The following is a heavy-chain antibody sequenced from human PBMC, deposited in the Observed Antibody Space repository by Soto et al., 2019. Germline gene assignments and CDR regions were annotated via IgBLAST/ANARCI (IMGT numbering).Heavy chain of an antibody. CDR2: INHSGST. CDR1: GGSFSGYY. CDR3: ARGQSENWNDEANWFDP. Sequence: KPSETLSLTCAVYGGSFSGYYWSWIRQPPGKGLEWIGEINHSGSTNYNPSLKSRVTISVDTSKNQFSLKLSSVTAADTAVYYCARGQSENWNDEANWFDPWGQGTLVTVSS. D-gene: IGHD1-1*01. V-gene: IGHV4-34*01. J-gene: IGHJ5*02.